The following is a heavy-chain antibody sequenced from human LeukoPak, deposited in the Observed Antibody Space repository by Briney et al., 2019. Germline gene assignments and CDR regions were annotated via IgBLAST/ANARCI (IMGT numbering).Heavy chain of an antibody. J-gene: IGHJ4*02. CDR1: GFTFSSYS. D-gene: IGHD3-10*01. V-gene: IGHV3-21*01. CDR2: ISSSSSYI. CDR3: ARSPNYKGYFDY. Sequence: GGSLRLSCAASGFTFSSYSMNWVRQAPGKGLEWVSSISSSSSYIYYADSVKGRFTISRDNAKNSLYLQMSSLRAEDTAVYYCARSPNYKGYFDYWGQGTLVTVSS.